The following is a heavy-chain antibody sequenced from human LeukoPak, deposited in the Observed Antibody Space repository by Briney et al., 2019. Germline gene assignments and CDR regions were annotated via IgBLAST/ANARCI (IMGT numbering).Heavy chain of an antibody. V-gene: IGHV3-7*01. CDR2: IKQDGSEK. D-gene: IGHD3-10*01. J-gene: IGHJ5*02. CDR3: AGELRFGELLENWFDP. CDR1: GFTFSSYW. Sequence: GGSLRLSCAASGFTFSSYWMSWVRQAPGKGLEWVANIKQDGSEKYYVDSVKGRFTISRDDAKNSLYLQMNSLRAEDTAVYYCAGELRFGELLENWFDPWGQGTLVTVSS.